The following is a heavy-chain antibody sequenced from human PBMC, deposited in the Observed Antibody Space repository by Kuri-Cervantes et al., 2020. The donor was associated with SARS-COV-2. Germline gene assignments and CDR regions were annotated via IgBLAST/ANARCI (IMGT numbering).Heavy chain of an antibody. D-gene: IGHD5-12*01. J-gene: IGHJ6*02. CDR1: GFTFSGHW. CDR3: AKDRGNDHYYGMDV. V-gene: IGHV3-74*01. CDR2: INPDGSYT. Sequence: WETLSLSCAASGFTFSGHWIHWVRQAPGKGLVWVSRINPDGSYTNNADSVKGRFTLSRDNAKNMLFLQMSRLRAEDTAVYFCAKDRGNDHYYGMDVWGQGTTVTVSS.